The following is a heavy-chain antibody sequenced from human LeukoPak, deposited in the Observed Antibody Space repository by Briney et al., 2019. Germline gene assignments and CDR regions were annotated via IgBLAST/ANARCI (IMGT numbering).Heavy chain of an antibody. Sequence: ASVKVSCKASGYTFINYGISWVRQAPGQGLEWMGWTSAYNGNKNYAQNLHGRVTMTTDTSTSTAYMELRSLRSDDTAVYYCARENSNYDYWGQGTLVTVSS. CDR2: TSAYNGNK. J-gene: IGHJ4*02. CDR1: GYTFINYG. CDR3: ARENSNYDY. V-gene: IGHV1-18*01. D-gene: IGHD4-11*01.